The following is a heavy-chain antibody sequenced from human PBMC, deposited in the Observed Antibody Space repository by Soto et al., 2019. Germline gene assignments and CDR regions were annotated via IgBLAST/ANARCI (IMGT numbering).Heavy chain of an antibody. J-gene: IGHJ4*02. CDR1: GFTFSDYY. CDR2: ISSSSSYT. D-gene: IGHD6-6*01. V-gene: IGHV3-11*06. Sequence: QVQLVESGGGLVKPGGSLRLSCAASGFTFSDYYMSWIRQAPGKGLEWVSYISSSSSYTNYADSVKGRFTISRDNAKNSVYLQMNSLRAEDTAVYYCAREGKERYSSSYLIDYWGQGTLVTVSS. CDR3: AREGKERYSSSYLIDY.